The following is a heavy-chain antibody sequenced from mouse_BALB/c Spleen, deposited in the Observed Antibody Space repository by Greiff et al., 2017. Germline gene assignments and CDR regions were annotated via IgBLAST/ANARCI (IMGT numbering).Heavy chain of an antibody. Sequence: DVQLVESGGGLVQPGGSLKLSCAASGFTFSSYTMSWVRQTPEKRLEWVAYISNGGGSTYYPDTVKGRFTISRDNAKNTLYLQMSSLKSEDTAMYYCARPGLRRGDYFDYWGQGTTLTVSS. J-gene: IGHJ2*01. CDR3: ARPGLRRGDYFDY. D-gene: IGHD2-2*01. CDR1: GFTFSSYT. V-gene: IGHV5-12-2*01. CDR2: ISNGGGST.